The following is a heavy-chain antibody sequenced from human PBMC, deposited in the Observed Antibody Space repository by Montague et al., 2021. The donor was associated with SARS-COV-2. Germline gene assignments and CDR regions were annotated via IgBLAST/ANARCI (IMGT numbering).Heavy chain of an antibody. J-gene: IGHJ6*02. Sequence: SETLSLTCTVSGGSISSSNYYWGWIRQPPGKGLEWIGNMYYSGSTYYKPSLKSRVTISIDTSKNQFSLKLGSVTAADTAVYYCARDDIVLQGVTKGMDVWGQGTTVTVSS. V-gene: IGHV4-39*07. CDR2: MYYSGST. CDR3: ARDDIVLQGVTKGMDV. CDR1: GGSISSSNYY. D-gene: IGHD3-10*01.